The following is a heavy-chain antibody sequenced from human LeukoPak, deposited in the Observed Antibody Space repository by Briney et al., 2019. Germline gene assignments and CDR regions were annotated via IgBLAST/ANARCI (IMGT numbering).Heavy chain of an antibody. D-gene: IGHD4-23*01. CDR1: GYTFTSYG. CDR2: ISADNGNT. J-gene: IGHJ5*02. Sequence: GASVKVSCKASGYTFTSYGISWVRQAPGQGLEWMGWISADNGNTDYAQKFQGRVTLTTDTSTTTAYMELTSLRSDDSAVYYCARATPAFDPWGQGTRVTVSS. CDR3: ARATPAFDP. V-gene: IGHV1-18*01.